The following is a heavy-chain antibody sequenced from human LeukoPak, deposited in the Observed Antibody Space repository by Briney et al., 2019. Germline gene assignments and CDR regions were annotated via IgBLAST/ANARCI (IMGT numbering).Heavy chain of an antibody. J-gene: IGHJ4*02. CDR2: IDNSGTT. CDR1: GGSISGYY. CDR3: ARRVIIRSYYYDY. D-gene: IGHD3-10*01. V-gene: IGHV4-59*06. Sequence: SETLSLTCTVSGGSISGYYWSWIRQRPGKGLESIGYIDNSGTTYYNPSLKSRVTISVDTSQNQFSLKLSSVTAADTAVYYCARRVIIRSYYYDYWGQGTLVTVSS.